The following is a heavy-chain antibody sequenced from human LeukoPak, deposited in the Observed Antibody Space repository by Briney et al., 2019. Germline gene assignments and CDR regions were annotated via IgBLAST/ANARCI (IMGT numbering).Heavy chain of an antibody. CDR3: ARGSGYSYAFTGRERTKSRLDY. CDR1: GFTFGSYG. CDR2: ISYDGSNK. J-gene: IGHJ4*02. Sequence: GGSLRLSCAASGFTFGSYGMHWVRQAPGKGLEWVAVISYDGSNKYYTDSVKGRFTISRDNSKNTLYLQMNSLRAEDTAVYYCARGSGYSYAFTGRERTKSRLDYWGPGTLVTVS. D-gene: IGHD5-18*01. V-gene: IGHV3-30*03.